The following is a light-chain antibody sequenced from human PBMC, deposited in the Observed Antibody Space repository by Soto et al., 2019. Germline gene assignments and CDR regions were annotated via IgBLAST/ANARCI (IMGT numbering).Light chain of an antibody. CDR2: AAS. CDR3: QYTDSFPLIT. V-gene: IGKV1-12*01. Sequence: DIQMTQSPSFVSASVGDRFTITCLSSQAISNRVAWYQQKPGKAPNLLIYAASSLYSGVPSRFSGSGSGTDFTLTITSLQPEDFATYYCQYTDSFPLITFGQGTRLEIK. CDR1: QAISNR. J-gene: IGKJ5*01.